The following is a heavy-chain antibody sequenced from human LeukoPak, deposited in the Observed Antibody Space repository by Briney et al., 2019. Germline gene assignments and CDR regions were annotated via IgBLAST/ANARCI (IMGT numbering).Heavy chain of an antibody. V-gene: IGHV4-61*02. Sequence: PSETLSLTCTVSGGSINSSSYYWSWIRQPAGKGLEWIGRIYTSGSTNYNPSLKSRVTMSVDTSKNQFSLKLSSVTAADTAVYYCAGTIRLRACGGDCYYFDYWGQGTLVTVSS. CDR2: IYTSGST. J-gene: IGHJ4*02. CDR1: GGSINSSSYY. D-gene: IGHD2-21*01. CDR3: AGTIRLRACGGDCYYFDY.